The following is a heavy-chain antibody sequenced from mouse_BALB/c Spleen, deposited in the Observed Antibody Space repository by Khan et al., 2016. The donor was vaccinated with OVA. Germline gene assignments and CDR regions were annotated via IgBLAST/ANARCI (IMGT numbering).Heavy chain of an antibody. J-gene: IGHJ2*01. Sequence: EVQLVESGPGLVKPSQSLSLTCSVTGYSITSGYYWNWIRQFPGNKLEWMGYIRYDGNNNYSPSLKNRISIPRDTSKNQFFLQLKSVTTEDTARYYCARVYGGDFDYWGQGTTLTVSS. V-gene: IGHV3-6*01. CDR1: GYSITSGYY. CDR3: ARVYGGDFDY. D-gene: IGHD1-1*01. CDR2: IRYDGNN.